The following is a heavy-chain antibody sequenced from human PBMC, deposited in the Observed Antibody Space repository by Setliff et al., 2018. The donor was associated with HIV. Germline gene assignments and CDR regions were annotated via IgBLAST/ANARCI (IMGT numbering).Heavy chain of an antibody. CDR1: GFSVNGNF. J-gene: IGHJ4*02. CDR2: MNSGGNT. V-gene: IGHV3-66*02. CDR3: ARVRSLYSGDHYYFDY. D-gene: IGHD5-12*01. Sequence: PGGSLRLSCAASGFSVNGNFLSWVRQAPGKGLEWVSVMNSGGNTFYADSVKGRFTISRDNSKNTLHLQMNSLRPEDTAVYYCARVRSLYSGDHYYFDYWGQGTLVTVSS.